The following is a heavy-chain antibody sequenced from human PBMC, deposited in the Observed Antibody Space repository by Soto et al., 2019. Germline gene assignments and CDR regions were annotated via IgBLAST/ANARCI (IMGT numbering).Heavy chain of an antibody. Sequence: GGSLRLSCVTSGFTFSHYAMSWVRQAPGKGLEWVSAVSGDGGSTDYADSVKGRFTISRDFSKNTLYLQMNSLRADDTAVYYCAKRGYYGTWNYSFDYWGLGTLVTVSS. CDR2: VSGDGGST. D-gene: IGHD3-10*01. CDR3: AKRGYYGTWNYSFDY. J-gene: IGHJ4*02. CDR1: GFTFSHYA. V-gene: IGHV3-23*01.